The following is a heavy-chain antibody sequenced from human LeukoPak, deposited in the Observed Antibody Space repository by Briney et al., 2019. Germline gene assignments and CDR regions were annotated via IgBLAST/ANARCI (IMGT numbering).Heavy chain of an antibody. J-gene: IGHJ4*02. CDR1: GYTLTELS. V-gene: IGHV1-24*01. CDR2: FDPEDGET. CDR3: ATAWGSGKNFDY. D-gene: IGHD6-19*01. Sequence: ASVKVSCKVSGYTLTELSMHWVRQAPGKGLEWMGGFDPEDGETIYAQKFQGRVTMTEDTSTDTAYMELSSLRSEDTAVYYCATAWGSGKNFDYWGQGTLVTVSS.